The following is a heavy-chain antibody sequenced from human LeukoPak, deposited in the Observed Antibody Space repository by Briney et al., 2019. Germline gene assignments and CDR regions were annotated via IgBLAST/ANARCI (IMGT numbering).Heavy chain of an antibody. CDR2: IYSGGST. Sequence: GGSLRLSCAASGFTVSSNRMSWVRQAPGKGLEWVSVIYSGGSTDYADSVKGRFTISRDNSKNTLYLQMNSLRAEDTAVYHCARGPAGYNWGQGTLVTVSS. D-gene: IGHD1-1*01. CDR1: GFTVSSNR. V-gene: IGHV3-53*01. CDR3: ARGPAGYN. J-gene: IGHJ4*02.